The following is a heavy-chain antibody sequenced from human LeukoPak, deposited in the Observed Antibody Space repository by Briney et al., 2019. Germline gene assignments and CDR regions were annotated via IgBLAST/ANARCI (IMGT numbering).Heavy chain of an antibody. D-gene: IGHD7-27*01. J-gene: IGHJ4*02. CDR3: ARGAGAGFDY. Sequence: PSETLSLTCTVSAGSISSHYWSWIRQPPGKGLEWIGYIYYSGSTNYNPSLKSRVTISVDTSKNQFSLKLSSVTAADTAVYYCARGAGAGFDYWGQGTLVTVSS. CDR2: IYYSGST. V-gene: IGHV4-59*11. CDR1: AGSISSHY.